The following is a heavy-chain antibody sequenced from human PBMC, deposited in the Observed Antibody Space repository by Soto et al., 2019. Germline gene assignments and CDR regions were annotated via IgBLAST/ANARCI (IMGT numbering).Heavy chain of an antibody. Sequence: QVQLVQSGAEVKKPGSSVKVSCKASGGTFSSYTISWVRQAPGQGLEWMGRIIPILGIANYAQKFQGRVTITADKSTSTAYMELCSLRSEDTAVYYCARDNVAAAGTRWFDPWGQGTLVTVSS. CDR2: IIPILGIA. V-gene: IGHV1-69*08. J-gene: IGHJ5*02. D-gene: IGHD6-13*01. CDR1: GGTFSSYT. CDR3: ARDNVAAAGTRWFDP.